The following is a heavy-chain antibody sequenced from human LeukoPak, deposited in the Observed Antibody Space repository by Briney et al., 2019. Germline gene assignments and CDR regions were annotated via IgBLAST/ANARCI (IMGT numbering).Heavy chain of an antibody. CDR2: ISYSGDNT. CDR3: AKGIAAAGENY. CDR1: GFTFSNYA. Sequence: GGSLRLSCAASGFTFSNYAMSWVRQAPGKGLEWVSSISYSGDNTYYADSVKGRFTISRDNSKNTLYLQMNSLRAEDTALYYCAKGIAAAGENYWGQGTLVTVSS. J-gene: IGHJ4*02. V-gene: IGHV3-23*01. D-gene: IGHD6-13*01.